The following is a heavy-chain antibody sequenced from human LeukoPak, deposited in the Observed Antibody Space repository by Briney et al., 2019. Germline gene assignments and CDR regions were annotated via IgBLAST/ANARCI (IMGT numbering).Heavy chain of an antibody. CDR2: INHSGST. D-gene: IGHD3-10*02. Sequence: PSETLSLTCAVYGGSFSGYYWSWIRQPPGKGLEWIGEINHSGSTNYNPSLKSRVTISVDTSKNQFSLKLSSVTAADTAVYYCARLLVRGVIGNYWGQGTLVTVSS. CDR3: ARLLVRGVIGNY. V-gene: IGHV4-34*01. J-gene: IGHJ4*02. CDR1: GGSFSGYY.